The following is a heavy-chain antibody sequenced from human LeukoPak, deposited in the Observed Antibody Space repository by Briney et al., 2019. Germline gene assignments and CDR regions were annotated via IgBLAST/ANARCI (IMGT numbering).Heavy chain of an antibody. CDR3: ARDGPRYARYSSDWYWLDY. J-gene: IGHJ4*02. Sequence: ASVKVSCKASGYTFTSYGISWVRQAPGQGLEWMGWISAYNGNTNYAQKLQGRVTMTTDTSTSTAYMELRSLRSDDTAVYYCARDGPRYARYSSDWYWLDYWGQGTLVTVSS. V-gene: IGHV1-18*01. CDR2: ISAYNGNT. CDR1: GYTFTSYG. D-gene: IGHD6-19*01.